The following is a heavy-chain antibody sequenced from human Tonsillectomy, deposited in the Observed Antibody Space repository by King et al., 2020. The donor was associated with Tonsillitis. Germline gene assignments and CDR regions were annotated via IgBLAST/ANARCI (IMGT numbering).Heavy chain of an antibody. CDR3: AKDLGYLRYFMDV. V-gene: IGHV3-30*18. J-gene: IGHJ6*03. Sequence: HVQLVESGGGVVQPGRSLRLSCAASGFTFRTYGMHWVRQAPGKGLEWVAVISYDGNDEYYADPVKGRFTISRDNSKNTLSLQMNSLRPGDTAVYYCAKDLGYLRYFMDVWGTGTTVTVS. CDR1: GFTFRTYG. D-gene: IGHD6-13*01. CDR2: ISYDGNDE.